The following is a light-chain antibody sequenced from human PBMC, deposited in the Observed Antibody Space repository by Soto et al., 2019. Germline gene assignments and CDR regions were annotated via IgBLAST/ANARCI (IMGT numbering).Light chain of an antibody. CDR1: QGISNW. V-gene: IGKV1D-12*01. CDR3: QQGNRFPFT. Sequence: DIQMTQSPSSVSASVGDRVSITCRASQGISNWLAWYQQKPGRAPKLLIYAASSLQSGVSSRFSGSGSRTDFTRTISSLQHEDFETYYCQQGNRFPFTFRPGPNVHI. J-gene: IGKJ3*01. CDR2: AAS.